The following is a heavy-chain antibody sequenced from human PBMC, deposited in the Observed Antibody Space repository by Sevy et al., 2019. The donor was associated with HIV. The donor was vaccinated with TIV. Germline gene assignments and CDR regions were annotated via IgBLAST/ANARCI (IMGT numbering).Heavy chain of an antibody. CDR1: GYTFTSYG. J-gene: IGHJ4*02. CDR3: ARDDGSGSYYGDY. CDR2: ISAYNGNT. V-gene: IGHV1-18*01. D-gene: IGHD3-10*01. Sequence: ASLKVSCKASGYTFTSYGISWVRQAPGQGLEWMGWISAYNGNTNYAQKLQGRVTMTTDTSTSTAYVELRSLRSDDTAVYYCARDDGSGSYYGDYWGQGTLVTVSS.